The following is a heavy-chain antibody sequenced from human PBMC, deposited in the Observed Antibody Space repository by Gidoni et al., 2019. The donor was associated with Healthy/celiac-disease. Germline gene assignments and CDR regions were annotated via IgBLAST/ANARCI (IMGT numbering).Heavy chain of an antibody. CDR3: ASGYSSSWYGNLDY. CDR1: GGSISSYY. D-gene: IGHD6-13*01. V-gene: IGHV4-59*01. CDR2: IYYSGST. Sequence: QVQLQESGPGLVKPSETLSLTCTVSGGSISSYYWSWIRQPPGKGLEWIGYIYYSGSTYYNPSLKSRVTISVDTSKNQFSLKLSSVTAADTAVYYCASGYSSSWYGNLDYWGQGTLVTVSS. J-gene: IGHJ4*02.